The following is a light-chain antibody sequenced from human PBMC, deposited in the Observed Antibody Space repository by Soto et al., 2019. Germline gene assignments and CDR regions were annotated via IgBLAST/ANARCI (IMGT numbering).Light chain of an antibody. CDR1: HHIRINY. J-gene: IGKJ1*01. V-gene: IGKV3-20*01. CDR3: QQYGSSPAT. CDR2: GAS. Sequence: ESVLTQSPGTLSLSPGERATLSFMAIHHIRINYLARYQHKPGQAPRLLIYGASSRATGIPDRFSGSGSGTDFTLTISRLEPEDFAVYYCQQYGSSPATFGQGTKVDI.